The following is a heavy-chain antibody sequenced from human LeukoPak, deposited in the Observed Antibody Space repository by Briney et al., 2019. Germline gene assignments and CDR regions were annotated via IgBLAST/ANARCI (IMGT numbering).Heavy chain of an antibody. CDR2: IYYSGST. V-gene: IGHV4-59*01. CDR3: ARDQGGYRGVYYFDY. CDR1: GGSISSYY. J-gene: IGHJ4*02. D-gene: IGHD6-25*01. Sequence: PSETLSLTCTVSGGSISSYYWSWIRQPPGKGLEWIGYIYYSGSTNYNPSLKSRVTISVDTSKSQFSLKLSSVTAADTAVYYCARDQGGYRGVYYFDYWGQGTLVTVSS.